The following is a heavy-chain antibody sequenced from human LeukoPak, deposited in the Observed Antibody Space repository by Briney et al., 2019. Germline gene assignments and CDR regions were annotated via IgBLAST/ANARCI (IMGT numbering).Heavy chain of an antibody. CDR2: SRNKANSYTT. Sequence: GGPLKLSCAASAFTFSSSWMSWVRQAPGKGLEWVGRSRNKANSYTTEYAASVKGRFTFSRDDSKNSLYLQMNSLKVEDTAVYYYARTLSGYVYGLDVWGQGTTVTVSS. J-gene: IGHJ6*02. V-gene: IGHV3-72*01. CDR1: AFTFSSSW. D-gene: IGHD5-12*01. CDR3: ARTLSGYVYGLDV.